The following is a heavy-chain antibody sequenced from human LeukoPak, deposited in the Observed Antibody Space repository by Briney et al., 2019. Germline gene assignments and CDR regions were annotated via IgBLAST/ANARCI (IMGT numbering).Heavy chain of an antibody. Sequence: PGGSLRLSCAASGFTFDDYGMSWVRQAPGKGLEWVSGINWNGGSTGYADSVKGRFTISRDNAKNSLYLQMNGLRAEDTALYYCARVSAMVRGDRTGAFDIWGQGTMVTVSS. CDR2: INWNGGST. CDR1: GFTFDDYG. CDR3: ARVSAMVRGDRTGAFDI. D-gene: IGHD3-10*01. V-gene: IGHV3-20*04. J-gene: IGHJ3*02.